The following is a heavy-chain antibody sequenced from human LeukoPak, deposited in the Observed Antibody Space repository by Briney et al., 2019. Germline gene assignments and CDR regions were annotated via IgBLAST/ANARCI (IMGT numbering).Heavy chain of an antibody. CDR1: EFTFSNYD. V-gene: IGHV3-48*04. CDR2: SSSRTSTI. CDR3: AELGITMIGGV. J-gene: IGHJ6*04. Sequence: PGGSLRLSCAVSEFTFSNYDMNWVRQAPGKGLEWISYSSSRTSTIYYADSVKGRFTISRDNAKNSLYLQMNSLRAEDTAVYYCAELGITMIGGVWGKGTTVTISS. D-gene: IGHD3-10*02.